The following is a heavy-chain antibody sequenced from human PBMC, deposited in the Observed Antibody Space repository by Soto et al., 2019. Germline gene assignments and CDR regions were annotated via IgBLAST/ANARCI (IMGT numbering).Heavy chain of an antibody. Sequence: PSETLSLTCTVSGGSISTGGYYWSWIRQHPGKGLECIGYIYYSGTTYYNPSLKSRVTISADTSKNQFSLSLSSVTAADTAVYYCARGRVWWLPDSWGQGTLVTVSS. CDR1: GGSISTGGYY. CDR3: ARGRVWWLPDS. CDR2: IYYSGTT. V-gene: IGHV4-31*03. J-gene: IGHJ4*02. D-gene: IGHD1-26*01.